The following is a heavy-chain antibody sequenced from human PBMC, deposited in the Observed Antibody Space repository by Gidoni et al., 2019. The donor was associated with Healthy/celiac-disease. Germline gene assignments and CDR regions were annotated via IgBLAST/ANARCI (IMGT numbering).Heavy chain of an antibody. Sequence: EVQLVESGGGLVKPGGSLRLSCAASGFTFSSYSMNWVRQAPGKGLEWVSSISSSSSYIYYADSVKGRFTISRDNAKNSLYLQMNSLRAEDTAVYYCARDGGYDFWSGYYKGHNWFDPWGQGTLVTVSS. D-gene: IGHD3-3*01. V-gene: IGHV3-21*01. J-gene: IGHJ5*02. CDR1: GFTFSSYS. CDR3: ARDGGYDFWSGYYKGHNWFDP. CDR2: ISSSSSYI.